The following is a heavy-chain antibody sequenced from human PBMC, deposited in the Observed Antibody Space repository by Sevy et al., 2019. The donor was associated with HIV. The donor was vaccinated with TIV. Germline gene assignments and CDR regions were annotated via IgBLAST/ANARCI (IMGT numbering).Heavy chain of an antibody. J-gene: IGHJ4*02. D-gene: IGHD4-4*01. CDR3: ARYVEMATVFDY. V-gene: IGHV4-39*01. CDR2: NYYSGST. Sequence: SETLSLTCTVSGGSINSRTHYWGWIRQPPGKGLEWIGSNYYSGSTYYNPSLKSRVTISVDTSKNQFSLKLGSVTAADTAVYYCARYVEMATVFDYWGQGTLVTVSS. CDR1: GGSINSRTHY.